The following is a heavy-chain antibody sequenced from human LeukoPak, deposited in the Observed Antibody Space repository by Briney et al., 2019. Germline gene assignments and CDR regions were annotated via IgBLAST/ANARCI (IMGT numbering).Heavy chain of an antibody. CDR2: ISYSGST. D-gene: IGHD5-18*01. V-gene: IGHV4-39*07. CDR3: ARVRVAPIYSYGYVPENDAFDI. J-gene: IGHJ3*02. Sequence: SETLSLTCTVSGGSISSSSYNWDWIRQPPGKGLEWIGRISYSGSTYYNPSLKSRVTISVDTSKNQFSLKLSSVTAADTAVYYCARVRVAPIYSYGYVPENDAFDIWGQGTMVTVSS. CDR1: GGSISSSSYN.